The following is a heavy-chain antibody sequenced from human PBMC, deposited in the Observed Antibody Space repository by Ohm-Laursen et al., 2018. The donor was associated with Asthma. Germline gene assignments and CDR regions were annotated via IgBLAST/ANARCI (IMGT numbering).Heavy chain of an antibody. CDR2: IYPGGAT. D-gene: IGHD3-10*01. CDR1: GFSVSRHF. Sequence: GSLRLSCAASGFSVSRHFMNWIRQGPEKGLEWVSDIYPGGATFYADSVKGRFTISGDDSKNTLNLQMSSLRGDDTAVYYCARGQGSGDISGSDPFDLWGQGTTVIVSS. J-gene: IGHJ3*01. CDR3: ARGQGSGDISGSDPFDL. V-gene: IGHV3-53*01.